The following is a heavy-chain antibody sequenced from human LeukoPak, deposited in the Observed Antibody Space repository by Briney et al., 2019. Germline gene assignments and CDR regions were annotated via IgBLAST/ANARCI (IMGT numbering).Heavy chain of an antibody. CDR1: GYTFTGYY. D-gene: IGHD3-3*01. CDR2: INPNSGGT. V-gene: IGHV1-2*02. CDR3: ARDDFGVDPGYFDY. J-gene: IGHJ4*02. Sequence: ASVKVSCKASGYTFTGYYMHWVRQAPGQGLEWMGWINPNSGGTNYAQKFQGRVTMTRDTSISTAYMELSRLRSDDTAVYYCARDDFGVDPGYFDYWGQGTLVTVSS.